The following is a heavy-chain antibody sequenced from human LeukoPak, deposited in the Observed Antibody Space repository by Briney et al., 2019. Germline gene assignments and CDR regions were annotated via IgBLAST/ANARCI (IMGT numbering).Heavy chain of an antibody. CDR3: AHRLLSAAYDI. CDR2: IYWDDDK. J-gene: IGHJ3*02. D-gene: IGHD1-26*01. Sequence: TLSLTCTVSGGSISYYYWNWIRQPPGKALEWLALIYWDDDKRYSPSLKSRLTITKDTSKNQVVLTMTNMDPVDTATYYCAHRLLSAAYDIWGQGTMVTVSS. V-gene: IGHV2-5*08. CDR1: GGSISYYYWN.